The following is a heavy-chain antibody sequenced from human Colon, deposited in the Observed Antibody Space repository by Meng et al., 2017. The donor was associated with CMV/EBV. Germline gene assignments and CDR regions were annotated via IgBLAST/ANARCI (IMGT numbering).Heavy chain of an antibody. CDR3: AKRQDSSGWWGGGYYGMDV. CDR2: INGGSDKI. J-gene: IGHJ6*02. CDR1: GFTFNHFE. Sequence: GESLKISCAASGFTFNHFEMNWVRQAPGKGLEWVSYINGGSDKIYYADSVKGRFTISRDNAKNSLYLQMNSLRAEDTAVYYCAKRQDSSGWWGGGYYGMDVWGQGTTVTVSS. V-gene: IGHV3-48*03. D-gene: IGHD6-19*01.